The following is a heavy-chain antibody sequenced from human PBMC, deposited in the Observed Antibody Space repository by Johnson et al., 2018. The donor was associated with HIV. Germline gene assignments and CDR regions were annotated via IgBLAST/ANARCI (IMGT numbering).Heavy chain of an antibody. CDR2: ISWNSGSI. V-gene: IGHV3-9*01. CDR1: GFTFDDYA. Sequence: VQLVESGGGLVQPGRSLRLSCAASGFTFDDYAMHWVRQAPGKGLEWVSGISWNSGSIGYAASVKGRFTIPRDQSKNTFSLQMNSRRAEDTAMYYCAKSPAKDHGGNSGAFAIWGQGTMVTVSS. J-gene: IGHJ3*02. D-gene: IGHD4-23*01. CDR3: AKSPAKDHGGNSGAFAI.